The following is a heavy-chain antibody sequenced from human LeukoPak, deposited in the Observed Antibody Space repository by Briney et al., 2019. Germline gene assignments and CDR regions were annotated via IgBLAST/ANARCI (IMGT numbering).Heavy chain of an antibody. J-gene: IGHJ6*03. CDR1: GFTFSNAW. CDR2: IKSKTDGGTT. CDR3: TTDFRREIVARYYYYYYMDV. V-gene: IGHV3-15*01. D-gene: IGHD6-6*01. Sequence: PGGSLRLSCAASGFTFSNAWMSWVRQAPGKGLEWVGRIKSKTDGGTTDYAAPVKGRFTISRDDSKNTLYLQMNSLKTEDTAVYYCTTDFRREIVARYYYYYYMDVWGKGTTVTVSS.